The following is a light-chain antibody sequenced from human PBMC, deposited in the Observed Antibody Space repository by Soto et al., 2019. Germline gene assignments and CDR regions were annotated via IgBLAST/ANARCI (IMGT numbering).Light chain of an antibody. J-gene: IGKJ1*01. V-gene: IGKV3-11*01. CDR2: DAS. CDR3: QQRSNLPWT. Sequence: EIEMTQSPAALSVSPGPSVTLSCRSSQNIGGNLAWYQQKPGQAPRLLIYDASNRATGIPVRFSGSGSGADFTLTISSLEPEDFAVYYCQQRSNLPWTFGQGTKVDIK. CDR1: QNIGGN.